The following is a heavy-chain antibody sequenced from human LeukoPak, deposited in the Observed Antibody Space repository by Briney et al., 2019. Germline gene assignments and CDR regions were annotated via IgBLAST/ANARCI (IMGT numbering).Heavy chain of an antibody. D-gene: IGHD3-10*01. V-gene: IGHV1-2*02. Sequence: GASVKVSCKASGYTFTGYYMHWVRQAPGQGLEWMGWINPNSGGTNYAQKFQGRVTMTRDTSISTAYMELSRLRSDDTAVYYCARAGGSGRMVRGVIDHWGQGTLVTVSS. CDR1: GYTFTGYY. CDR3: ARAGGSGRMVRGVIDH. J-gene: IGHJ4*02. CDR2: INPNSGGT.